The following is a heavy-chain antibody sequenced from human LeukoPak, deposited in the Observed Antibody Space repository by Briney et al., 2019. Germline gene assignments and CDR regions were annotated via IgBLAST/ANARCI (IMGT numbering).Heavy chain of an antibody. Sequence: ASVKVSCKASGYTFTSYDINWVRQATGQGLEWMGWMNPNSGNTGYAQKFQGRVTMTRNTSISTAYMELSSLRSEDTAVYYCASGGGYCSSTSRSRPYYYYYGMDVWGQGTTVTVSS. V-gene: IGHV1-8*01. CDR2: MNPNSGNT. J-gene: IGHJ6*02. CDR1: GYTFTSYD. D-gene: IGHD2-2*01. CDR3: ASGGGYCSSTSRSRPYYYYYGMDV.